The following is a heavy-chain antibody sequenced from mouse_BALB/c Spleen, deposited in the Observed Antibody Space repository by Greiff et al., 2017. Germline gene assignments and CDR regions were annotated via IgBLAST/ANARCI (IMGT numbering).Heavy chain of an antibody. CDR1: GYTFTDYE. CDR3: TRRTTVPRAMDY. CDR2: IDPETGGT. J-gene: IGHJ4*01. Sequence: QVQLKESGAELVRPGASVTLSCKASGYTFTDYEMHWVKQTPVHGLEWIGAIDPETGGTAYNQKFKGKATLTADKSSSTAYMELRSLTSEDSAVYYCTRRTTVPRAMDYWGQGTSVTVSS. D-gene: IGHD1-1*01. V-gene: IGHV1-15*01.